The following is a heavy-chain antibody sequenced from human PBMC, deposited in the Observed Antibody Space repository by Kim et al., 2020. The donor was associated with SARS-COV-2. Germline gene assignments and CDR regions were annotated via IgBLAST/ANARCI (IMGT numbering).Heavy chain of an antibody. V-gene: IGHV3-30*18. J-gene: IGHJ4*02. CDR3: AKSVTKYYFDY. D-gene: IGHD4-4*01. Sequence: GGSLRLSCAASGFTFSSYGMHWVRQAPGKGLEWVAVISYDGSNKYYADSVKGRFTISRDNSKNTLYLQMNSLRAEDTAVYYCAKSVTKYYFDYWGQGTLVTVSS. CDR2: ISYDGSNK. CDR1: GFTFSSYG.